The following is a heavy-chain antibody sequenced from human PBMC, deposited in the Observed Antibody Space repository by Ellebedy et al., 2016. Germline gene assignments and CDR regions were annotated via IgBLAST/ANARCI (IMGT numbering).Heavy chain of an antibody. CDR3: ATDGRGMKLWLVRGVFDN. J-gene: IGHJ4*02. Sequence: GESLKISXGASGFTFSNAWMSWVRQAQGKGLEWVGRIKSEAEGGTAVYAAAVEGRFTISRDDSQNTLYLEMKNLKIEGTALYYCATDGRGMKLWLVRGVFDNWGQGTPVSVSS. D-gene: IGHD6-19*01. CDR1: GFTFSNAW. V-gene: IGHV3-15*01. CDR2: IKSEAEGGTA.